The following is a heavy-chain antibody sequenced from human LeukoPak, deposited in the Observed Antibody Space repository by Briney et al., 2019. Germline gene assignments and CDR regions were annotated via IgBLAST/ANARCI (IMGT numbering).Heavy chain of an antibody. D-gene: IGHD6-19*01. J-gene: IGHJ4*02. CDR1: GGSINIYY. V-gene: IGHV4-59*12. Sequence: SETLSLTCSVSGGSINIYYWRWIRQPPGKGLEWIGYIYYSGSTNYNPSLKSRVTISVDTSKNQFSLKLSSVTAADTAVYFCARDEGSGWYMLDYWGQGTLVTVSS. CDR3: ARDEGSGWYMLDY. CDR2: IYYSGST.